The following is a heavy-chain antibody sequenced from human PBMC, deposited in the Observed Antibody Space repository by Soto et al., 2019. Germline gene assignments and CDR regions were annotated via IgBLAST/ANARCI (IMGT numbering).Heavy chain of an antibody. D-gene: IGHD4-17*01. CDR1: GVSISSGGYS. V-gene: IGHV4-30-2*01. Sequence: SETLSLTCAVSGVSISSGGYSCNWIRQPPGKGLEWIGYIYHSGSTYYNPSLKSRVTISVDRSKNQFSLKLSSVTAADTAVYYCARGVTTVTTFDYWGQGTLVTVSS. CDR3: ARGVTTVTTFDY. J-gene: IGHJ4*02. CDR2: IYHSGST.